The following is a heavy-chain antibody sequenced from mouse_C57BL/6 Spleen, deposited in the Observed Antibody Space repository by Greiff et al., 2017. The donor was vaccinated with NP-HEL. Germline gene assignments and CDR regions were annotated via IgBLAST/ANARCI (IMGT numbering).Heavy chain of an antibody. CDR1: GYTFTSYW. Sequence: QVQLQQPGAELVMPGASVKLSCKASGYTFTSYWMHWVKQRPGQGLKWIGEIDPSDSYTNYNQKFKGKSTLTVDKSSSTAYMQLSSLTSEDSAVYYCARDSSGRDYFDYWGQGTTLTVSS. D-gene: IGHD3-2*02. V-gene: IGHV1-69*01. CDR3: ARDSSGRDYFDY. CDR2: IDPSDSYT. J-gene: IGHJ2*01.